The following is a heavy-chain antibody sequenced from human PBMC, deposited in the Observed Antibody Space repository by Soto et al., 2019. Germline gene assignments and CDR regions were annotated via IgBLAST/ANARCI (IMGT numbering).Heavy chain of an antibody. D-gene: IGHD3-3*01. J-gene: IGHJ6*02. CDR1: GGSVSSGSYY. CDR2: IYYSGST. Sequence: SETLSLTCTVSGGSVSSGSYYWSWIRQPPGKGLEWIGYIYYSGSTNYNPSLKSRVTISVDTSKNQFSLKLSSVTAADTAVYYCARLQSGSYYYYGMDVWGQGTTVTVSS. CDR3: ARLQSGSYYYYGMDV. V-gene: IGHV4-61*01.